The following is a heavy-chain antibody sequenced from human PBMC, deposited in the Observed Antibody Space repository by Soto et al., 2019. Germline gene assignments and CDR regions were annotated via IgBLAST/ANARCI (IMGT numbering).Heavy chain of an antibody. Sequence: SETLSLTCTVSGGSGSSGHYYWTWIRQPPGKGLEWMGYIYYSGTTTNYNPSLKSRVTLSVDTSKNQFSLKLSSVTAADTAVYYCARLGGSYAVPHFDYWGQGTLVTVSS. CDR2: IYYSGTTT. V-gene: IGHV4-61*01. D-gene: IGHD1-26*01. CDR1: GGSGSSGHYY. CDR3: ARLGGSYAVPHFDY. J-gene: IGHJ4*02.